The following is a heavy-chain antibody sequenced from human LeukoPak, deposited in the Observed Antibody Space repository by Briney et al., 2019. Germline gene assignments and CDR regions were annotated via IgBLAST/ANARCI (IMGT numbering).Heavy chain of an antibody. CDR3: ARHITMIPRLFSPLLTPFDY. CDR1: GYTFTSYG. D-gene: IGHD3-22*01. CDR2: ISAYNGNT. V-gene: IGHV1-18*01. Sequence: GASVKVSCKASGYTFTSYGISWVRQAPGQGLEWMGWISAYNGNTNYAQKLQGRVTITADKSTSTAYMELSSLRSEDTAVYYCARHITMIPRLFSPLLTPFDYWGQGTLVTVSS. J-gene: IGHJ4*02.